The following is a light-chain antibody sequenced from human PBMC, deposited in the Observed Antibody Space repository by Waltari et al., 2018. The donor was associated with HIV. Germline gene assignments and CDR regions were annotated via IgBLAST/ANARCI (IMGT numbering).Light chain of an antibody. J-gene: IGLJ2*01. CDR1: SSDIGSNDY. CDR3: SSYIASGTIL. Sequence: SALTQPASVSGSLGQSITIPCFGNSSDIGSNDYVSCYQHHPDKAPQLVMRALNTRPSVSPSRFSGSKSGTTDSLTISGLQAEDEADYYCSSYIASGTILFGGGTKVTVL. V-gene: IGLV2-14*01. CDR2: ALN.